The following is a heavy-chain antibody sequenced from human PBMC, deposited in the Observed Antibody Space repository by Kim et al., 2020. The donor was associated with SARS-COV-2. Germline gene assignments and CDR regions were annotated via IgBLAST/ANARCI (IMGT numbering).Heavy chain of an antibody. CDR1: GYTFTSYD. CDR2: MNPNSGNT. J-gene: IGHJ3*02. V-gene: IGHV1-8*01. D-gene: IGHD3-3*01. Sequence: ASVKVSCKASGYTFTSYDINWVRQATGQGLEWMGWMNPNSGNTGYAQKFQGRVTMTRNTSISTAYMELSSLRSEDTAVYYCARTYSPNYDFIGPRAFDIWGQGTMVTVSS. CDR3: ARTYSPNYDFIGPRAFDI.